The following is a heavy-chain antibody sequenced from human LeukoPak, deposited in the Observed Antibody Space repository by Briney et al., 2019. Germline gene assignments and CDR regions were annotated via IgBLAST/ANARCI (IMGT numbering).Heavy chain of an antibody. D-gene: IGHD3-10*02. Sequence: PGGSLSLSCAASGFTFSSYEMNWVRQAPGQGLEWVSYISSSGSTIYYADSVKGRFTISRDKAKTSLYLPMNSLRAEDTAVYYCAELGITMIGGVWGKGTPVTISS. J-gene: IGHJ6*04. CDR1: GFTFSSYE. CDR3: AELGITMIGGV. CDR2: ISSSGSTI. V-gene: IGHV3-48*03.